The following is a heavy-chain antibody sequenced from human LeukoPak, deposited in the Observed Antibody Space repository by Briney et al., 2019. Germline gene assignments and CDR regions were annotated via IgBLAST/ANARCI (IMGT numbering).Heavy chain of an antibody. Sequence: GGSLRLSCAASGFTLSSYAMSWVRQAPVKGLEWVSAISGSGGSTYYADSVKGRFTISRDNSKNTLYLQMNSLRAEDTAVYYCAKGTVLLWFGELFYYWGQGTLVTVSS. D-gene: IGHD3-10*01. CDR2: ISGSGGST. CDR3: AKGTVLLWFGELFYY. CDR1: GFTLSSYA. J-gene: IGHJ4*02. V-gene: IGHV3-23*01.